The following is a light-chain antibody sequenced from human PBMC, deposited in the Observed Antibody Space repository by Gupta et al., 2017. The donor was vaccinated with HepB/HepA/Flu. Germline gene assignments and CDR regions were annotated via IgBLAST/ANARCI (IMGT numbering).Light chain of an antibody. Sequence: QSALPQPASVSGSPGQSITISCTGTSSDVGGYNYVSWYQQHSVKAPKLMIYDVSNRPSGVSNRFSGSKSGNTASLTISGLQAEDEADYYCSSYTSSSTLVVFGGGTKLTVL. CDR1: SSDVGGYNY. CDR2: DVS. V-gene: IGLV2-14*01. J-gene: IGLJ2*01. CDR3: SSYTSSSTLVV.